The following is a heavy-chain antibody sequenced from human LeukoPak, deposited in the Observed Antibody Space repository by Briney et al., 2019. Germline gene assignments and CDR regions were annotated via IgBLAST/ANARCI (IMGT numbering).Heavy chain of an antibody. CDR2: INHSGST. V-gene: IGHV4-34*01. CDR1: GGSSSGYY. Sequence: SETLSLTCAVCGGSSSGYYWSWIRQPPGKGLEWIGEINHSGSTNYKSSLKSRVTISVDTSKNQFSLKLSSVTAADTAVYYCARGRIVVVTAIGAFDIWGQGTMVTVSS. D-gene: IGHD2-21*02. J-gene: IGHJ3*02. CDR3: ARGRIVVVTAIGAFDI.